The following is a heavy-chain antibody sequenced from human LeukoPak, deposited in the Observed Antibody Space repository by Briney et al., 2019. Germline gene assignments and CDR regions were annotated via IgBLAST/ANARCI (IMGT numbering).Heavy chain of an antibody. CDR1: GGSVTSRDC. CDR3: ASQGGLRNDF. Sequence: PSETLSLTCGVSGGSVTSRDCWSWVRQPPGKGLEWIGEICLDGRIHYTPSLKSRISISIDRSKDQFSLNLISVAAADTAIYFCASQGGLRNDFWGQGTLVTVSS. D-gene: IGHD2-15*01. V-gene: IGHV4-4*02. CDR2: ICLDGRI. J-gene: IGHJ4*02.